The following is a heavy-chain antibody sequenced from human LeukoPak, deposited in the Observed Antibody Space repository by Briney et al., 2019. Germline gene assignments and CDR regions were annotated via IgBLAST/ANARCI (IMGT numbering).Heavy chain of an antibody. CDR1: GFTFSSYA. V-gene: IGHV3-30-3*01. D-gene: IGHD6-13*01. J-gene: IGHJ4*02. Sequence: GGSLRLSCAASGFTFSSYAMHWVRQAPGKGLEWVAVISYDGSNKYYADSVKGRFTNSRDNSKNTLYLQMNSLRAEDTAVYYCAGLLRGAAGMGLDYWGQGTLVTVSS. CDR2: ISYDGSNK. CDR3: AGLLRGAAGMGLDY.